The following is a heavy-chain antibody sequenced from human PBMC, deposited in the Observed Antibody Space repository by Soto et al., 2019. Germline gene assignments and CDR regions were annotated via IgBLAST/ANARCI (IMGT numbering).Heavy chain of an antibody. V-gene: IGHV3-30-3*01. CDR2: ISYDGSNK. J-gene: IGHJ6*02. CDR3: ARDPYPYYDFWSGYWDYYYYYGMDV. D-gene: IGHD3-3*01. CDR1: GFTFGGYA. Sequence: GGSLRLSCGASGFTFGGYAGHWVRQAPGKGLEWVAVISYDGSNKYYADSVKGRFTISSDNSKNTLYLQMNSLRAEDTAVYYCARDPYPYYDFWSGYWDYYYYYGMDVWGQGTTVTVSS.